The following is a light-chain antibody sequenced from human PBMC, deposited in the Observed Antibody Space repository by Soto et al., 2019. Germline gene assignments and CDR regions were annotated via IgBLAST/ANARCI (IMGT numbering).Light chain of an antibody. J-gene: IGLJ2*01. CDR2: EVS. Sequence: LTQPHSVSESPGKTVTISCTGTSSDVGGYNYVSWYQQHPGKAPKLMIYEVSNRPSGVSNRFSGSKSGNTASLTISGLQAEDEADYYCSSYTSSSTRVFGGGTKLTVL. CDR3: SSYTSSSTRV. V-gene: IGLV2-14*01. CDR1: SSDVGGYNY.